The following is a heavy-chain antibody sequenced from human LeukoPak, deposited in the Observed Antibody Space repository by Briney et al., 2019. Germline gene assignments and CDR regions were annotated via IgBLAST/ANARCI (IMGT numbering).Heavy chain of an antibody. CDR2: ISGSGGST. J-gene: IGHJ6*02. V-gene: IGHV3-23*01. D-gene: IGHD4-17*01. Sequence: GGSLRLSCAASGFTFSSYAMSWVRQAPGKGLEWVSAISGSGGSTYYADSVKGRFTISRDNSKNTLYLQMNSLRAEDTAVYYCSCAVTTGDYGMDVWGQGTTVTVSS. CDR1: GFTFSSYA. CDR3: SCAVTTGDYGMDV.